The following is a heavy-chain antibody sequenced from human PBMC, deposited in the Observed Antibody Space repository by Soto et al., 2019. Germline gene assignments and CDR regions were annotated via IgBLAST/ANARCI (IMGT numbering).Heavy chain of an antibody. D-gene: IGHD3-10*01. Sequence: QVQLVESGGGVVQPGRSLRLSCAASGFTFSSYGMHWVRQAPGKGLEWVAVIWYDGSNKYYADSVKGRFTISRDNSKNTLYLQMNSLRAEDTAVYYCARDGEMVRGVIITEKIYYFDYWGQGTLVTVSS. J-gene: IGHJ4*02. CDR3: ARDGEMVRGVIITEKIYYFDY. CDR1: GFTFSSYG. V-gene: IGHV3-33*01. CDR2: IWYDGSNK.